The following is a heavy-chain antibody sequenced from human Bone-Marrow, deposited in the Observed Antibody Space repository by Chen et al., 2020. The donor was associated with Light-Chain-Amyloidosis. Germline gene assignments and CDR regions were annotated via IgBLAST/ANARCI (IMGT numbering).Heavy chain of an antibody. V-gene: IGHV3-30*18. CDR3: AKDEPAPTYYDLFTGCPDV. CDR1: GFTFGNYG. CDR2: ISFHGGDK. Sequence: QVQLVESGGGVVQPGRSLRLSCAASGFTFGNYGMHWVRQAPGKGLEWVALISFHGGDKFYGDSVRGRFTISRDNSENTLYLQMNSLRVEDTGVYYCAKDEPAPTYYDLFTGCPDVWGQGTTVTVSS. J-gene: IGHJ6*02. D-gene: IGHD3-9*01.